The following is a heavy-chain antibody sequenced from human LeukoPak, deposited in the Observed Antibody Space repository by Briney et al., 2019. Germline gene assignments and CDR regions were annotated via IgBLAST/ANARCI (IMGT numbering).Heavy chain of an antibody. J-gene: IGHJ4*02. CDR2: IYPGDSDT. CDR1: GYSFTSYW. CDR3: ARSLVEMATIEGFGY. Sequence: GESLKISCKGSGYSFTSYWIGWVRQMPGKGLEWMGIIYPGDSDTRCSPSFQGQVTISADKSISTTYLQWSSLKASDTAMYYCARSLVEMATIEGFGYWGQGTLVTVSS. V-gene: IGHV5-51*01. D-gene: IGHD5-24*01.